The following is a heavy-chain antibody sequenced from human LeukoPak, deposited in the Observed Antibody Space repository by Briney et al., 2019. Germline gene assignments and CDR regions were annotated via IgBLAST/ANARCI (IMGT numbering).Heavy chain of an antibody. CDR3: ARDFWSGYYKWNDYYYYYGMDV. D-gene: IGHD3-3*01. J-gene: IGHJ6*02. Sequence: ASVKVSCKASGHTFTSYDINWVRQATGQGLEWMGWMNPNSGNTGYAQKFQGRVTMTRNTSISTAYMELSSLRSEDTAVYYCARDFWSGYYKWNDYYYYYGMDVWGQGTTVTVSS. CDR2: MNPNSGNT. CDR1: GHTFTSYD. V-gene: IGHV1-8*01.